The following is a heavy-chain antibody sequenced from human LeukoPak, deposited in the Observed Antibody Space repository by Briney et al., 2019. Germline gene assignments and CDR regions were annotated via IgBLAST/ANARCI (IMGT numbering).Heavy chain of an antibody. J-gene: IGHJ4*02. CDR1: SFTFSSYV. CDR3: TRDQTPYY. V-gene: IGHV3-49*04. Sequence: GGSLRLSCGASSFTFSSYVMSWVRQAPGKGLEWVGFIASETYGGTAEYAASVKGRFIISRDDSKSIAYLQMNSLKTEDTAVYYCTRDQTPYYWGQGTLVTVSS. CDR2: IASETYGGTA.